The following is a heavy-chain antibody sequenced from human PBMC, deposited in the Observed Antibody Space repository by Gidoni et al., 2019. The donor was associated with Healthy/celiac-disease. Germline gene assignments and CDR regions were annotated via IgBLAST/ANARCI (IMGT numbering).Heavy chain of an antibody. Sequence: TDYYMHWVRQAPGQGLEWMGWINPNSGGTNYAQKFQGRVTMTRDTSISTAYMELSRLRSDDTAVYYCAREGITGTLPDYWGQGTLVTVSS. CDR2: INPNSGGT. J-gene: IGHJ4*02. CDR1: TDYY. D-gene: IGHD1-7*01. CDR3: AREGITGTLPDY. V-gene: IGHV1-2*02.